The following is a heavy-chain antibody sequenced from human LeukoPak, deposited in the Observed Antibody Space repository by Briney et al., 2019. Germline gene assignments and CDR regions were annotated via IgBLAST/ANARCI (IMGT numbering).Heavy chain of an antibody. J-gene: IGHJ4*02. CDR2: INKEGSDQ. Sequence: GGSLRLSCAASGFTFTVYWMSWVRQAPGKGLEWLANINKEGSDQYYVDSVKGRFTISRDNSKNTVYLQMNSLRAEDTAVYYCARGETSSYDYWGQGTLVTVSS. CDR1: GFTFTVYW. V-gene: IGHV3-7*04. D-gene: IGHD2-2*01. CDR3: ARGETSSYDY.